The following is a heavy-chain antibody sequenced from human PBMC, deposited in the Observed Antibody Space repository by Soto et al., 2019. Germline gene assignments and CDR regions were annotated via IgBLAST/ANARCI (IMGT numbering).Heavy chain of an antibody. J-gene: IGHJ6*02. V-gene: IGHV3-33*01. CDR1: GFTFSSYG. Sequence: QVQLVDSGGGVVQPGRSLRLSCAASGFTFSSYGMHWDRQAPDKGLEWVAVIWYDGNHNSYADSVKGRFTISRDNSKNMLYLQMNSLRAEDTAVYYCARDRGYYYYGMDVWGQGTTVTVSS. CDR3: ARDRGYYYYGMDV. CDR2: IWYDGNHN.